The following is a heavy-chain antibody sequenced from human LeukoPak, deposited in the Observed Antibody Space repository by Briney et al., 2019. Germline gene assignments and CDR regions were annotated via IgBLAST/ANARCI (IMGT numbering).Heavy chain of an antibody. CDR3: ARIYYDSGAYYRRAFDI. D-gene: IGHD3-22*01. Sequence: SETLSLTCTVSGGSISTYYWSWIRQPPGKGLEWIAYIYDSGSTNSNPSLKSRVTISVDTSNNQFSLRLSSVTAADTAVYYCARIYYDSGAYYRRAFDIWGQGTMVSVSS. V-gene: IGHV4-59*01. CDR2: IYDSGST. CDR1: GGSISTYY. J-gene: IGHJ3*02.